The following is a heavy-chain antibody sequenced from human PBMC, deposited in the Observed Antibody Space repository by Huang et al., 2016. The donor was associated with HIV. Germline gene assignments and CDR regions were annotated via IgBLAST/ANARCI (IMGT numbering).Heavy chain of an antibody. CDR3: ARAFPSGALDY. Sequence: QVRLQESGPGLVRPSETLSLTCNVSGGSINKYYWSWIRQSPGKGLEWIGYMYYTGSTNYHPSRTIRITLLQVASKNQCSLKLSSVTAADTAVYYCARAFPSGALDYWGQGTLVTVSS. CDR1: GGSINKYY. J-gene: IGHJ4*02. CDR2: MYYTGST. V-gene: IGHV4-59*01.